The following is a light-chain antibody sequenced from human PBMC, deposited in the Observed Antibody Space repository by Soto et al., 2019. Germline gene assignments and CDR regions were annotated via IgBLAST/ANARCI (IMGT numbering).Light chain of an antibody. CDR1: SSNIGSNT. J-gene: IGLJ1*01. V-gene: IGLV1-44*01. Sequence: QSVLTQPPSASGTPGQRVTISCSGSSSNIGSNTVNWYQQLPGTAPKLLIYSNNQRPSGVPDRFSGSKSGTSASLAISGLQSEDDADYYCAAWDDSLNGFDVFGTGTKVTVL. CDR2: SNN. CDR3: AAWDDSLNGFDV.